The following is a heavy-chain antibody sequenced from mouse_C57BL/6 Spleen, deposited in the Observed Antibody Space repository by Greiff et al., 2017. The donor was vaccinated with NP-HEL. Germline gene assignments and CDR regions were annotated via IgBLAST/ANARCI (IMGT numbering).Heavy chain of an antibody. CDR1: GYTFTSYW. CDR2: IHPNSGST. J-gene: IGHJ2*01. V-gene: IGHV1-64*01. CDR3: ARSKLAFDY. Sequence: QVHVKQPGAELVKPGASVKLSCKASGYTFTSYWMHWVKQRPGQGLEWIGMIHPNSGSTNYNEKFKSKATLTVDKSTSTAYMQLSSLTSEDSAVYYCARSKLAFDYWGQGTTLTVSS.